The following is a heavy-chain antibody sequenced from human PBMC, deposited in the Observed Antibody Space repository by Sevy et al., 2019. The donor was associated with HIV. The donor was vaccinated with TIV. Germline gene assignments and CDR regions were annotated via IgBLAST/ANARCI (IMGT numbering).Heavy chain of an antibody. CDR1: GFSFSSYA. CDR2: ISGSGGST. D-gene: IGHD3-10*01. CDR3: AKGGFTMVRGVFDY. J-gene: IGHJ4*02. V-gene: IGHV3-23*01. Sequence: GGSLRLSCAASGFSFSSYAMRWVRQTPGKGLEWVSAISGSGGSTYYADSVKGRFTISRDNSKNTLYLQMNSLRAEDTAVYYCAKGGFTMVRGVFDYWGQGTLVTVSS.